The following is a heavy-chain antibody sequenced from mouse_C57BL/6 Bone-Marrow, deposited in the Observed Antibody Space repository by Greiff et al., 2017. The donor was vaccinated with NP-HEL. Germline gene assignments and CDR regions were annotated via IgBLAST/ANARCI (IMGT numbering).Heavy chain of an antibody. J-gene: IGHJ1*03. CDR1: GYSITSGYY. CDR3: ARGGDYYGSSYGWYFDV. Sequence: DVQLQESGPGLVKPSQSLSLTCSVTGYSITSGYYWSWIRQFPGNKLEWMGYISYDGSNNYNPSLKNRISITRDTSKNQFFLKLNSVTTEDTATYYCARGGDYYGSSYGWYFDVWGTGTTVTVSS. V-gene: IGHV3-6*01. D-gene: IGHD1-1*01. CDR2: ISYDGSN.